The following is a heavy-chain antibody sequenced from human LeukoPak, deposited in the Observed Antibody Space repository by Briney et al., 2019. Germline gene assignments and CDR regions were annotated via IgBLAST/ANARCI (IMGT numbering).Heavy chain of an antibody. Sequence: GGSLGLSCAASGFTFSSYAMSWVRQAPGKGLEWFSAISGSGGSTYYADSVKGRFTISRDNSKNTLHLQMNSLRAEDTAVYYCAGGYCRTTNCYRAFDIWGQGTMVTVSP. CDR3: AGGYCRTTNCYRAFDI. J-gene: IGHJ3*02. D-gene: IGHD2-2*01. CDR1: GFTFSSYA. V-gene: IGHV3-23*01. CDR2: ISGSGGST.